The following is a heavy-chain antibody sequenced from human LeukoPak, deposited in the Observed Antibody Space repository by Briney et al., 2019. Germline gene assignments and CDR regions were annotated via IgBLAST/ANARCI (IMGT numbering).Heavy chain of an antibody. J-gene: IGHJ4*02. D-gene: IGHD3-9*01. CDR3: ARESITIFQIDNSPFDY. CDR2: IYYTGTT. V-gene: IGHV4-30-4*01. Sequence: PSETLSLTCTVSGDSFGSGHYYWSWIRQSPGKGLEWIGYIYYTGTTYYNPSLESRITISIDTSRNQFSLKLRSVTAADTAVYYCARESITIFQIDNSPFDYWGQGTLVTVSS. CDR1: GDSFGSGHYY.